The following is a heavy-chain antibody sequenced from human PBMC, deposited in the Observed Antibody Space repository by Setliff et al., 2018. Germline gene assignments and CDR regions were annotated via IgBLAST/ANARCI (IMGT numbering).Heavy chain of an antibody. D-gene: IGHD6-13*01. CDR2: ITPIFGTA. CDR3: ATGPVLIEGSSWFILDY. CDR1: GGTFSSYA. V-gene: IGHV1-69*06. Sequence: SVKVSCKASGGTFSSYAISWVRQAPGQGLEWMGRITPIFGTANYAQKFQGRVTITADKSMSTAYMELSSLRCEDTAVYYCATGPVLIEGSSWFILDYWGQGTLVTVSS. J-gene: IGHJ4*02.